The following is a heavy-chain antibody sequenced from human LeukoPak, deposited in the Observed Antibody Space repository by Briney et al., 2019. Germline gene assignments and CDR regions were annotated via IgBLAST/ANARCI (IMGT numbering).Heavy chain of an antibody. CDR2: ISSSSSTI. V-gene: IGHV3-48*04. CDR1: GFTFSSYS. J-gene: IGHJ6*03. Sequence: HSGGSLRLSCAASGFTFSSYSMNWVRQAPGKGLEWVSSISSSSSTIYYADSVKGRFTISRDNAKNSLYLQMNSLRAEDTAVYYCARDKSNFTPTSCYTCYYYMDVWGKGTTVTVSS. CDR3: ARDKSNFTPTSCYTCYYYMDV. D-gene: IGHD2-2*02.